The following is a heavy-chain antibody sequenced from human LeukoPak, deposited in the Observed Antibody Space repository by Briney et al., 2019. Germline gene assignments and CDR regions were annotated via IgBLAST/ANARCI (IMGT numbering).Heavy chain of an antibody. CDR3: ASLAYYYDSSGAERAFDI. CDR1: GGSISSSSYY. V-gene: IGHV4-61*01. D-gene: IGHD3-22*01. CDR2: IYYSGST. J-gene: IGHJ3*02. Sequence: SETLSLTCTVSGGSISSSSYYWSWIRQPPGKGLEWIGYIYYSGSTNYNPSLKSRVTISVDTSKNQFSLKLSSVTAADTAVYYCASLAYYYDSSGAERAFDIWGQGTMVTVSS.